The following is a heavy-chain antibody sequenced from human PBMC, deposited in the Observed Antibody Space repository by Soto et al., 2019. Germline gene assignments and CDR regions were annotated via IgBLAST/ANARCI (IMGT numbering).Heavy chain of an antibody. V-gene: IGHV6-1*01. CDR1: GDSVSSNSAA. Sequence: QVQLQQSGPGLVKPSQTLSLTCAISGDSVSSNSAAWNWIRQSPSRGLEWLGRTYYRYKWYNDYAVSVKSRITINPDTSKNQFSLQLNSVTPEDTAVYYCARGIGVKAAASSPVDYWGQGTLVTVSS. CDR2: TYYRYKWYN. D-gene: IGHD6-13*01. J-gene: IGHJ4*02. CDR3: ARGIGVKAAASSPVDY.